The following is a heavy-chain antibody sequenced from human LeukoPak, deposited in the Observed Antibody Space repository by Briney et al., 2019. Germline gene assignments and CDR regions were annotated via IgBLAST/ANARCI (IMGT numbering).Heavy chain of an antibody. J-gene: IGHJ4*02. CDR3: ARDQRWTYYYGSGSQSDFDY. CDR2: ISYDGSNK. V-gene: IGHV3-30*03. Sequence: GRSLRLSYAASGFTFSSYGMHWVRQAPGKGLEWVAVISYDGSNKYYADSVKGRFTISRDNSKNTLYLQMNSLRAEDTAVYYCARDQRWTYYYGSGSQSDFDYWGQGTLVTVSS. D-gene: IGHD3-10*01. CDR1: GFTFSSYG.